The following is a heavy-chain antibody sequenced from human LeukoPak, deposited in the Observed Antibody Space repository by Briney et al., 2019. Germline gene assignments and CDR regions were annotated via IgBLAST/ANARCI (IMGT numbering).Heavy chain of an antibody. CDR3: ARARRIVGATMPGVYYFDY. V-gene: IGHV1-2*02. CDR1: GYTFTGYY. Sequence: GASVKVSCKASGYTFTGYYMHWVRQAPGQGLEWMGWINPNSGGTNYAQKFQGRVTMTRDTSISTAYMELSRLRSDDTAVYYCARARRIVGATMPGVYYFDYWGQGTLVTVSS. CDR2: INPNSGGT. D-gene: IGHD1-26*01. J-gene: IGHJ4*02.